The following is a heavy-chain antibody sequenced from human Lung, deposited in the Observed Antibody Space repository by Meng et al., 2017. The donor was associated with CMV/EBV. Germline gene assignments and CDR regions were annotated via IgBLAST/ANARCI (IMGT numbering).Heavy chain of an antibody. CDR3: ARLHPQDTGYSYGYELARFDH. J-gene: IGHJ4*02. D-gene: IGHD5-18*01. CDR1: GGSIADFY. Sequence: SETLSLTCTVSGGSIADFYWTWIRQPPGKGLEYIGYIYYSGSTNYNPSLRSRVTMSLDSSKNQFSLKLSSVTAADTAVYYCARLHPQDTGYSYGYELARFDHWGQGARVTVSS. CDR2: IYYSGST. V-gene: IGHV4-59*01.